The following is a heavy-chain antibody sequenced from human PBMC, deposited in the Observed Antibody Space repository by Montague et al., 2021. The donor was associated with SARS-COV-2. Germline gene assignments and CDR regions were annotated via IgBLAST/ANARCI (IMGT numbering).Heavy chain of an antibody. Sequence: SLRLSCAASGFTFSSYWMSWVRQAPGKGLEWVANIKQDGSEKYYVDSVKGRFTISRDNAKNSLYLQVNSLRAEDTAVYYCARDMVAVAGTEPPYYYYGMDVWGQGTTVTVSS. CDR3: ARDMVAVAGTEPPYYYYGMDV. V-gene: IGHV3-7*01. J-gene: IGHJ6*02. D-gene: IGHD6-19*01. CDR1: GFTFSSYW. CDR2: IKQDGSEK.